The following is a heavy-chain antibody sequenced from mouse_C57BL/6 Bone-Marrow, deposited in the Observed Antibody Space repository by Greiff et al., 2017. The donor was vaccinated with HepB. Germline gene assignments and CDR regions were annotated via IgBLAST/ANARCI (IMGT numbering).Heavy chain of an antibody. CDR3: ARHGYGNLDY. CDR1: GFTFSSYT. D-gene: IGHD2-1*01. CDR2: ISGGGGNT. Sequence: EVKLVESGGGLVKPGGSLKLSCAASGFTFSSYTMSWVRQTPEKRLEWVATISGGGGNTYYPDSVKGRFTISRDNAKNTLYLQMSSLRSEDTALYYCARHGYGNLDYWGQGTTLTVSS. V-gene: IGHV5-9*01. J-gene: IGHJ2*01.